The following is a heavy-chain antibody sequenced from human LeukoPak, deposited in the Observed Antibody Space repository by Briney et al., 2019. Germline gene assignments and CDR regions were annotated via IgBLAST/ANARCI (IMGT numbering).Heavy chain of an antibody. CDR3: ARDLHGDYAPHVTY. CDR2: ISSSSSYI. J-gene: IGHJ4*02. Sequence: GGSLRLSCAASGNYWMNWVRQAPGKGLEWVSSISSSSSYIYYADSVKGRFTTSRDNAKNSPYLQMNSLRAEDTAVYYCARDLHGDYAPHVTYWGQGTLVTVSS. V-gene: IGHV3-21*01. CDR1: GNYW. D-gene: IGHD4-17*01.